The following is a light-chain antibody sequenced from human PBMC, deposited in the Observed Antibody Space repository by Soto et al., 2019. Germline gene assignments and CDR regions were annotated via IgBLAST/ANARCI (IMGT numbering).Light chain of an antibody. V-gene: IGKV3-15*01. Sequence: EVVMTQSPATLSVSPGERATLSCRASQSVSNNLAWYQQKPGQAPRLLIYGASTRATGIPARFSGSGSGTEFTLTISSLQSEYFAVYYCQQYNNWWTFGQGTKVEIK. J-gene: IGKJ1*01. CDR2: GAS. CDR1: QSVSNN. CDR3: QQYNNWWT.